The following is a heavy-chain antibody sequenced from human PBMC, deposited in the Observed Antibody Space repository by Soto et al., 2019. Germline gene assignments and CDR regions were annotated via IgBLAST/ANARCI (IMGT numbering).Heavy chain of an antibody. CDR1: GGSFSGYY. CDR3: ARVIQYYDFWSGYYGSGHGFDY. CDR2: INHSGST. D-gene: IGHD3-3*01. J-gene: IGHJ4*02. Sequence: SETLSLTCAVYGGSFSGYYWSWIRQPPGKGLEWIGEINHSGSTNYNPSLKSRVTISVDTSKNQFSLKLSSVTAADTAVYYCARVIQYYDFWSGYYGSGHGFDYWGQGTLVTVSS. V-gene: IGHV4-34*01.